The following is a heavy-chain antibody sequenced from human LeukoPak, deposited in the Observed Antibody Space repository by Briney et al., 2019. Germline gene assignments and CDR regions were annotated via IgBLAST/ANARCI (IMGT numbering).Heavy chain of an antibody. V-gene: IGHV5-51*01. CDR2: IYPGDSDT. CDR1: GYSFTSFW. D-gene: IGHD6-6*01. J-gene: IGHJ4*02. Sequence: GESLKISCQGSGYSFTSFWIAWVRQMPGKGLEWMGIIYPGDSDTRYSPSFQGQVTISADKSISTAYLQWSSLKASDTAMYYCARLSQLASPFDYWGQGTLVTVSS. CDR3: ARLSQLASPFDY.